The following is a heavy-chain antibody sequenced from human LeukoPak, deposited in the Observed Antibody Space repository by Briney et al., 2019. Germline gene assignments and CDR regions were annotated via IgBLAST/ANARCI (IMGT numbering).Heavy chain of an antibody. J-gene: IGHJ5*02. D-gene: IGHD2-2*01. Sequence: SETLSLTCAVYGGSFSGYYWSWIRQPPGKGLEWIGEINHSGSTNYNPSLKSRVTISVDTSKNQFSLKLSSVTAADTAVYYCARVGPAAHRFSWFDPWGQGTLVTVSS. V-gene: IGHV4-34*01. CDR3: ARVGPAAHRFSWFDP. CDR1: GGSFSGYY. CDR2: INHSGST.